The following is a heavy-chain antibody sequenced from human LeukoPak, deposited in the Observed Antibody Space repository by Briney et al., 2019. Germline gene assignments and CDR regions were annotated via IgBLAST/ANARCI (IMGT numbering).Heavy chain of an antibody. V-gene: IGHV3-33*03. CDR1: GFTFNTFA. Sequence: PGTSLRLSCAASGFTFNTFAMHWVRQAPDKGLEWGAVIGFDGSNKYYADSVEGRFSVSRDNSKNTLSLQMNSLRADDTAVYYCAKSQFDYYDSSGPPDSWGQGTLVTVSS. CDR2: IGFDGSNK. CDR3: AKSQFDYYDSSGPPDS. D-gene: IGHD3-22*01. J-gene: IGHJ5*01.